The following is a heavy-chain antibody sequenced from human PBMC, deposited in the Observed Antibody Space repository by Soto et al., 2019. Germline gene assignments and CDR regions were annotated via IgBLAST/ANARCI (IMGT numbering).Heavy chain of an antibody. Sequence: SGPTLVNPTQTLTLTCTFSGFSLSTSGVGVGWIRQPPGKALEWLAVIYWDDSKTYSPSLKSRLTITKDTSRDQVVLTMTNMDPVDTATYYCAHKGSGSRAIAYSGQGSLVTVSS. CDR3: AHKGSGSRAIAY. D-gene: IGHD3-10*01. V-gene: IGHV2-5*02. CDR1: GFSLSTSGVG. J-gene: IGHJ4*02. CDR2: IYWDDSK.